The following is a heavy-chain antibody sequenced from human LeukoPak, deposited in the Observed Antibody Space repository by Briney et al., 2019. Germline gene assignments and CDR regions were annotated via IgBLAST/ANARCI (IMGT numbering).Heavy chain of an antibody. D-gene: IGHD3-16*01. CDR1: GFTFSSYA. CDR3: ARQSYAKFDP. V-gene: IGHV3-23*01. CDR2: ISGSGGST. J-gene: IGHJ5*02. Sequence: GGSLRLSCAASGFTFSSYAISWVRQAPGKGLEWVSVISGSGGSTYYADSVKGRFTISRDNARKLVFLQMNSLRVEDTAVYYCARQSYAKFDPWGQGTLVTVSS.